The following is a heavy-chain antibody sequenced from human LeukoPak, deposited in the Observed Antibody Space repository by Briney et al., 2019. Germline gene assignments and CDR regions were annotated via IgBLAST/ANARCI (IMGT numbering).Heavy chain of an antibody. CDR1: GFTFDDYA. CDR2: ISWNSGSI. J-gene: IGHJ4*02. CDR3: AKDRGYEPYYFDY. D-gene: IGHD5-12*01. Sequence: GGSLRLSCAASGFTFDDYAMHWARQALGKGPDWASGISWNSGSIGYADSVKGRFTISRDNAKNSLYLQMNSLRAEDTALYYCAKDRGYEPYYFDYWGQGTLVTVSS. V-gene: IGHV3-9*01.